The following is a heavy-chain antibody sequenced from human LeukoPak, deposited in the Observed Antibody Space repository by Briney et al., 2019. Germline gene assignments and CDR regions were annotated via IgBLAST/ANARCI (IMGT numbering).Heavy chain of an antibody. CDR1: GGSISSSTYY. V-gene: IGHV4-39*07. D-gene: IGHD6-19*01. Sequence: SETLSLTCTVSGGSISSSTYYWGWIRQPPGKGLEWIGNIYYSGNTYYNPSLKSRVTISVDTSKNQFSLKLSSVTAADTAVYYCARELDSSGDYWGQGTLVTVSS. CDR3: ARELDSSGDY. CDR2: IYYSGNT. J-gene: IGHJ4*02.